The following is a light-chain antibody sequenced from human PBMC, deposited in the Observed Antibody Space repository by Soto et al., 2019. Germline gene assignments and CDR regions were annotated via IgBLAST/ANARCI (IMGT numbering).Light chain of an antibody. V-gene: IGKV3-20*01. J-gene: IGKJ1*01. CDR1: QTLRRTY. CDR3: QQYGSSSWT. Sequence: EIVLMQYPGTLSFSPGERATLSCRASQTLRRTYIAWYQQKPGQAPRVLIYGASKRATGIPDRFSGSGSGTEFTLTISRLEPEDFAVYYCQQYGSSSWTFGQGTKVDIK. CDR2: GAS.